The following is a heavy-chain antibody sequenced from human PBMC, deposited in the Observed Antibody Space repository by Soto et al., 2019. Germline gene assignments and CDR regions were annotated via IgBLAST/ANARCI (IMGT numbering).Heavy chain of an antibody. CDR2: IKSDGSST. J-gene: IGHJ4*02. CDR3: ARSWGGELVS. Sequence: EVQLVESGGGLVQPGGSLRRSCAASGFTFSSYWMHWIRKAPGKGLVWVSRIKSDGSSTSYADSVKGRFTISRDNAKNTLYLQMNSLRAEDTAVYYCARSWGGELVSWGQGTLVIVSS. CDR1: GFTFSSYW. V-gene: IGHV3-74*01. D-gene: IGHD3-16*01.